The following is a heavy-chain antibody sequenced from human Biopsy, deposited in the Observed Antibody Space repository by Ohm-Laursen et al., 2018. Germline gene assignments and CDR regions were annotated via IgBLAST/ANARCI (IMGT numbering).Heavy chain of an antibody. Sequence: TLSLTWAVSGGSISSGGSYWSWIRQRPGKGLEWIGYIFNSANTYYNPSLKNLITISGDTSKNQFSLKLNFVTAADTAVYYCARGDYFDSNGYFWFDPWGQGTLVTVSS. V-gene: IGHV4-31*01. D-gene: IGHD3-22*01. CDR3: ARGDYFDSNGYFWFDP. CDR1: GGSISSGGSY. J-gene: IGHJ5*02. CDR2: IFNSANT.